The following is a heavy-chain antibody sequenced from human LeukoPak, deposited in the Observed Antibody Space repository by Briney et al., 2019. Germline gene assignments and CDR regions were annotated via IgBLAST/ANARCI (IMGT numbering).Heavy chain of an antibody. CDR1: GGSISSSSW. V-gene: IGHV4-4*02. CDR3: ATYTPYCSSTSCYTGAFDI. D-gene: IGHD2-2*02. J-gene: IGHJ3*02. CDR2: IYHSGST. Sequence: SGTLSLTCAVSGGSISSSSWWSWVRQPPGKGLEWIGEIYHSGSTNYNPSLKSRVTMSVDTSKNQFSLELNSMTAADTAVYYCATYTPYCSSTSCYTGAFDIWGQGTMVTVSS.